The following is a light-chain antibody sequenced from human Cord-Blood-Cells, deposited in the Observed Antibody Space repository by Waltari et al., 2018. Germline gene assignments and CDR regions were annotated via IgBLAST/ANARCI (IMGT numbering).Light chain of an antibody. CDR2: AAA. CDR1: QRISSY. V-gene: IGKV1-39*01. CDR3: QQSYSTPPIT. J-gene: IGKJ5*01. Sequence: DLQMTQSPSSLSASVGARVTITCRASQRISSYLNWYQQKPGKDPKLLIYAAASLQSGVPSRFSGSGSGTDFTLTISSLQPEDFATYYCQQSYSTPPITFGQGTRLEIK.